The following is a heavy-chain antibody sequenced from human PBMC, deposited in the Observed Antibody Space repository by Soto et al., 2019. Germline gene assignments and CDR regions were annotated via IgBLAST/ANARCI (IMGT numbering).Heavy chain of an antibody. V-gene: IGHV4-34*01. J-gene: IGHJ5*02. D-gene: IGHD6-6*01. Sequence: SETLSLTSAVYGGSFSGYYLSWIRQPPGKGLEWIGEINHSGSTNYNPSLKSRVTISVDTSKNQFSLKLSSVTAADTAVYYCARTNPDGIAARPRGGWFDPWGQGTLVTVSS. CDR2: INHSGST. CDR1: GGSFSGYY. CDR3: ARTNPDGIAARPRGGWFDP.